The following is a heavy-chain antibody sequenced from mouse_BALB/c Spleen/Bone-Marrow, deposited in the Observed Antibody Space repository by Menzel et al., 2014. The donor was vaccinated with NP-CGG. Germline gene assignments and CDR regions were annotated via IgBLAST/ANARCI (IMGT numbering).Heavy chain of an antibody. CDR1: GFTFSSFG. CDR3: ARSGYGDYYAMDY. V-gene: IGHV5-17*02. D-gene: IGHD2-10*02. CDR2: ISSGSSTI. J-gene: IGHJ4*01. Sequence: EVQVVESGGGLVQPGGSRKLSCAASGFTFSSFGIRWVRQAPEKGLEWVAYISSGSSTIYYADTVKGRFTISRDNPKNTLFLQMTSLRSEDTAMYYCARSGYGDYYAMDYWGQGTSVTVSS.